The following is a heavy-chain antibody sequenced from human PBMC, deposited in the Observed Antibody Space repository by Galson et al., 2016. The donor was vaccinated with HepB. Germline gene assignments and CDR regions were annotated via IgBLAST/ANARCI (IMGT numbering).Heavy chain of an antibody. CDR3: VKDDKWNVDY. J-gene: IGHJ4*02. D-gene: IGHD1-1*01. V-gene: IGHV3-23*01. CDR1: GFIFSNYA. CDR2: LLGGGDTT. Sequence: SLRLSCAASGFIFSNYAMSWVRQAPGKGLEWVSGLLGGGDTTYYAEPVKGRFTISRDNSKNTLYLQMNNLGAEDTAVYYCVKDDKWNVDYWGQGTLVTVSS.